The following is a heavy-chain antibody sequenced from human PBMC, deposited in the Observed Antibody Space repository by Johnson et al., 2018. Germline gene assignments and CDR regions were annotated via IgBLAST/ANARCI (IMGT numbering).Heavy chain of an antibody. Sequence: QLVESGAEVKKPGSSVKVSCKASGGTFSSYTISWVRQAPGQGLEWMGRIIPILGIANYAQKFQGRVTITADKSTSTAYMELSSLRSEDTAVYYCARSLSRTGYYGMDVWGQGTTVTVSS. V-gene: IGHV1-69*09. CDR2: IIPILGIA. J-gene: IGHJ6*02. D-gene: IGHD1-1*01. CDR1: GGTFSSYT. CDR3: ARSLSRTGYYGMDV.